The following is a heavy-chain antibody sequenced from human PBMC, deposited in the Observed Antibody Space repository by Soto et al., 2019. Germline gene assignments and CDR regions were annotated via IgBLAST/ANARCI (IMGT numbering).Heavy chain of an antibody. CDR3: AREGPPIRAHNPPEYFQH. CDR1: GDSISTRSNY. V-gene: IGHV4-39*02. CDR2: IYYTGGT. J-gene: IGHJ1*01. Sequence: SETLSLTCTVSGDSISTRSNYWAWIRQPPGKGLEWIGSIYYTGGTYYNPSLKSRVTLFLDTSKNQFSLNLNSVTAADTAVYYCAREGPPIRAHNPPEYFQHWGKGTPVTVAS.